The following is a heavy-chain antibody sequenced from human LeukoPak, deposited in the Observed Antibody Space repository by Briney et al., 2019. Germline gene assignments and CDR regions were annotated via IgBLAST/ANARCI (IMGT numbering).Heavy chain of an antibody. V-gene: IGHV1-8*01. CDR2: LNPNSGNT. CDR1: GYSFTSYD. D-gene: IGHD3-10*01. Sequence: ASVKVSCKASGYSFTSYDISWVRQATGQGLEWMGWLNPNSGNTGYAQKFQGRVTMTRDMSTSTVYMELSSLRSEDTAVYYCARDGGYYYGSGSYYSWYYYYMDVWGKGTTVTVSS. J-gene: IGHJ6*03. CDR3: ARDGGYYYGSGSYYSWYYYYMDV.